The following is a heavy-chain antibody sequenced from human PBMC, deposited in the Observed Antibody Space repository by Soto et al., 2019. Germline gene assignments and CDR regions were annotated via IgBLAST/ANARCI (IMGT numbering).Heavy chain of an antibody. Sequence: KPSETLSLTCAVYGGSFSGYYWSWIRQPPGKGLEWIGYIYYSGSTNYNPSLKSRVTISVDTSKNQFSLKLSSVTAADTAVYYCARGGWRHIDYWGQGTLVIVSS. CDR3: ARGGWRHIDY. V-gene: IGHV4-59*08. CDR1: GGSFSGYY. CDR2: IYYSGST. J-gene: IGHJ4*02. D-gene: IGHD3-3*01.